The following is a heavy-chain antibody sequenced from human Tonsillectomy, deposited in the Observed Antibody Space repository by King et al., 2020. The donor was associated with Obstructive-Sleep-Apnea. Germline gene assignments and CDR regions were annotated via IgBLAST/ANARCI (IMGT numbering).Heavy chain of an antibody. Sequence: VQLVESGGGVVQPGRSLRLSCAASGFTFSSYGMHWVRQAPGKGLEWVAVIWYDGSNKYYADSVKGRFTISRANSKNTLYLQMNSLRAEDTAVYYCAKDQYCSSTSCPRGGFDYWGQGTLVTVSS. CDR3: AKDQYCSSTSCPRGGFDY. J-gene: IGHJ4*02. CDR1: GFTFSSYG. CDR2: IWYDGSNK. V-gene: IGHV3-33*06. D-gene: IGHD2-2*01.